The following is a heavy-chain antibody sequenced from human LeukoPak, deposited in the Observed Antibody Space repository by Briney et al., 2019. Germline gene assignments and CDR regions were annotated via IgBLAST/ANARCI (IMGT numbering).Heavy chain of an antibody. CDR1: GYTFTSYG. CDR3: ARDSTLYDFWSGYYIDY. CDR2: ISAYNGNT. D-gene: IGHD3-3*01. Sequence: ASVKVSCKASGYTFTSYGISWVRQAPGQGLEWMGWISAYNGNTNYAQKLQGRATMTTDTSTSTAYMELRSLRSDDTAVYYCARDSTLYDFWSGYYIDYWGQGTLVTVSS. J-gene: IGHJ4*02. V-gene: IGHV1-18*01.